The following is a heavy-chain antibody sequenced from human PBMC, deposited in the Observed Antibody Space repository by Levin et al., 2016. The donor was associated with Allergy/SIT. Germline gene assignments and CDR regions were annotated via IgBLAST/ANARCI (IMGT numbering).Heavy chain of an antibody. CDR2: ISPTGGTI. V-gene: IGHV3-48*03. Sequence: GGSLRLSCAASGFTFSSSEMNWVRQAPGKGLEWLSYISPTGGTIDYADSVKGRFTISRDNAKNSLYLQMNSLRAEDTAVYYCASPLIAAAGTKTNYWGQGTLVTVSS. CDR1: GFTFSSSE. J-gene: IGHJ4*02. D-gene: IGHD6-13*01. CDR3: ASPLIAAAGTKTNY.